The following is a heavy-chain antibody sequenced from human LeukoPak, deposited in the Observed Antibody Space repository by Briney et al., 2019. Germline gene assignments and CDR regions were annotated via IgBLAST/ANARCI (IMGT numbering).Heavy chain of an antibody. CDR3: ARGWSDILTGYYVDY. D-gene: IGHD3-9*01. CDR1: GFTFITYS. J-gene: IGHJ4*02. Sequence: GGPLRLSCAASGFTFITYSMNWVRQAPGKGLEWVSSISSSSNYIYYADSMKGRFTISRDNAKNLLYLQMNSLRAEDTAVYYCARGWSDILTGYYVDYWGQGTLVTVSS. CDR2: ISSSSNYI. V-gene: IGHV3-21*01.